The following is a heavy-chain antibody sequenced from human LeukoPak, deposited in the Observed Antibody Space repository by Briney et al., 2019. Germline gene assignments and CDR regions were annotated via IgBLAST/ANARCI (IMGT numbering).Heavy chain of an antibody. D-gene: IGHD2-15*01. J-gene: IGHJ4*02. CDR1: GFTFSSYS. V-gene: IGHV3-21*01. Sequence: GGSLRLSCAASGFTFSSYSMNWVRQAPGKGLEWVSSISSSSSYIYYADSVKGRFTISRDNAKNSLYLQMNSLRAEDTAVYYCARGYCSGGSCYRYFDYWGQGTLVTVSS. CDR3: ARGYCSGGSCYRYFDY. CDR2: ISSSSSYI.